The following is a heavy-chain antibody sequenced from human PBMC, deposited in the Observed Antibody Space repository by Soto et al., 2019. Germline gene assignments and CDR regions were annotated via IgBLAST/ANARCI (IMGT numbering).Heavy chain of an antibody. J-gene: IGHJ4*02. CDR1: GYTFTDYG. CDR2: ITAFNGNT. D-gene: IGHD3-3*01. Sequence: QVHLVQSGAEVEKPGASVKVSCKASGYTFTDYGISWVRQAPGQGLQWMGWITAFNGNTKYTQQFQGRVTMTTDTSTSTDYMELRSLESDDTAVYYWARIRRSDFWSGYYYFFDYWGQGTLVTVSS. CDR3: ARIRRSDFWSGYYYFFDY. V-gene: IGHV1-18*01.